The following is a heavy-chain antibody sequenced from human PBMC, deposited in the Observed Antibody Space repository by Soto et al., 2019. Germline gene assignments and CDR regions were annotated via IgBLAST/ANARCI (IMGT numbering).Heavy chain of an antibody. CDR2: GYHSVSI. D-gene: IGHD3-16*01. Sequence: SETVSLTCTVSGGSITDYYWSWIRQPPGKALEWIGYGYHSVSIHYNPSLKTRVTISVDTSENQFSLRLSSVTAADTAVYYCARAFAGFGAYWYFDLWGRGTLVTVSS. V-gene: IGHV4-59*01. CDR3: ARAFAGFGAYWYFDL. J-gene: IGHJ2*01. CDR1: GGSITDYY.